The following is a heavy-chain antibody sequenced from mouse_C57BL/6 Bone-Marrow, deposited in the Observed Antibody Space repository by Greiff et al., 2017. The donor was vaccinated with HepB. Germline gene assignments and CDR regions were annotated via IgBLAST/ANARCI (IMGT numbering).Heavy chain of an antibody. V-gene: IGHV1-19*01. D-gene: IGHD4-1*01. CDR3: ARSLGKGIWYFDV. CDR1: GYTFTDYY. Sequence: EVQLQQSGPVLVKPGASVKMSCKASGYTFTDYYMNWVKQSHGKSLEWIGVINPYNGGTSYNQKFKGKATLTVDKSSSTAYMELNSLTSEDSAVYDCARSLGKGIWYFDVWGTGTTVTVSS. CDR2: INPYNGGT. J-gene: IGHJ1*03.